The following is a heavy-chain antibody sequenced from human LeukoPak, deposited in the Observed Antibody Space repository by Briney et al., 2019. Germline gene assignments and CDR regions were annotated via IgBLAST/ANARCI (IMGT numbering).Heavy chain of an antibody. CDR2: ISYAGSEK. D-gene: IGHD3-22*01. J-gene: IGHJ4*02. Sequence: GGSLRLSCAASGFNFSRYNMHWVRQAPGKGLEWVAVISYAGSEKHYGDSVKGRFTISRDNSKNTVYLQMNSLRVEDTAVYYCAKEDYDSSGYYEGYWGQGTLVTVSS. CDR3: AKEDYDSSGYYEGY. V-gene: IGHV3-30*18. CDR1: GFNFSRYN.